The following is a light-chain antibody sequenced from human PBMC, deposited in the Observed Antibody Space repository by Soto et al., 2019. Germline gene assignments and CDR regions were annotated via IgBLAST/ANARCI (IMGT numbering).Light chain of an antibody. V-gene: IGKV3-11*01. Sequence: EIVLTQSPATLSLSPGERATLSCRASQRVSSCLAWYQQKPGQAPRLLLYDASNRATGIPARFSGSGSGTDFTLTISSLEPEDFAVYYCQQRSNWPSLTFGGGTKVDIK. CDR3: QQRSNWPSLT. J-gene: IGKJ4*01. CDR1: QRVSSC. CDR2: DAS.